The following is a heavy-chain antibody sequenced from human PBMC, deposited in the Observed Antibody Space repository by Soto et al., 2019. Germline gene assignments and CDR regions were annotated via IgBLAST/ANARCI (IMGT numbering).Heavy chain of an antibody. CDR1: GFTFSSYG. V-gene: IGHV3-30*18. Sequence: GGSLRLSCAASGFTFSSYGMHWVRQAPGKGLEWVAVISYDGSNKYYADSVKGRFTISRDNSKNTLYLQMNSLRAEDTAVYYCAKDLHRDTATGDPFDYWGQGTLVTVSS. CDR2: ISYDGSNK. D-gene: IGHD5-18*01. CDR3: AKDLHRDTATGDPFDY. J-gene: IGHJ4*02.